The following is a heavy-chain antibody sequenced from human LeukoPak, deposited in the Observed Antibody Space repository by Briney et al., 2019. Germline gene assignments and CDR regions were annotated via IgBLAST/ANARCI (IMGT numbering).Heavy chain of an antibody. Sequence: PSETLSLTCTVSGGSISSYYWSWIRQPPGKGLEWIGYIYTSGSTNFNPSLKSRVTISVDTSKNQFSLKLSSVTAADTAVYYCARDNRYYDILTGRKMGAFLDYWGQGTLVTVSS. J-gene: IGHJ4*02. CDR3: ARDNRYYDILTGRKMGAFLDY. CDR1: GGSISSYY. V-gene: IGHV4-4*09. CDR2: IYTSGST. D-gene: IGHD3-9*01.